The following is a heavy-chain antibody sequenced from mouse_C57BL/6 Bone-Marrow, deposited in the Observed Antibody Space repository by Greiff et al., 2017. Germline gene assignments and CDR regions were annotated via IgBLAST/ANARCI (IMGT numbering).Heavy chain of an antibody. Sequence: VQLQQSGPELVKPGASVKISCKASGYSFTGYYMNWVKQSPEKSLEWIGEINPSTGGTTYNQKFKAKATLTVDKSSSTAYMQLKSLTSEDSAVYYGARRDYGSSYWYFDVWGTGTTVTVSS. CDR3: ARRDYGSSYWYFDV. J-gene: IGHJ1*03. V-gene: IGHV1-42*01. CDR1: GYSFTGYY. CDR2: INPSTGGT. D-gene: IGHD1-1*01.